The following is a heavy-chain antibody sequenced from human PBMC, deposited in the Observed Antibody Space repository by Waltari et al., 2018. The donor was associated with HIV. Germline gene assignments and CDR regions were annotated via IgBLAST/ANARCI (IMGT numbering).Heavy chain of an antibody. V-gene: IGHV3-23*01. J-gene: IGHJ4*02. CDR3: AHQISGQWLTPGH. CDR2: ISASSFIHT. D-gene: IGHD6-19*01. Sequence: EVQLLESGGGLVQPGESLSLSCTASGFAFNNYALTWVRQAPGKGLEWVSAISASSFIHTYYADSVRGRFTVSRDNSKSTTYLQMNSLRVEDTAVYYCAHQISGQWLTPGHWGQGTLVTVSS. CDR1: GFAFNNYA.